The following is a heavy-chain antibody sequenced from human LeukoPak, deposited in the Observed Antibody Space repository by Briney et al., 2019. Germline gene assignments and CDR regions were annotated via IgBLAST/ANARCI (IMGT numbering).Heavy chain of an antibody. CDR3: ARVSYSGGVY. J-gene: IGHJ4*02. Sequence: GGSLRLSCAASGFTVSSNYMSWVRQAPGKGLEWVSVIYSGGSTYYADSVKGRFTISRDNAKNSVYLQLNSLRAEDTAVYYCARVSYSGGVYWGQGTLVTVSS. CDR1: GFTVSSNY. CDR2: IYSGGST. D-gene: IGHD6-25*01. V-gene: IGHV3-66*01.